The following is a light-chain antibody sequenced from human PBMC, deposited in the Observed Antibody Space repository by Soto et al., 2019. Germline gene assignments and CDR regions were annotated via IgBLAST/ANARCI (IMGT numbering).Light chain of an antibody. Sequence: QSVLTQPSSVFGSPGQSITISCTGTSSDVGAYNYDSWYQQYPGEAPKVIIYDVSHRPAGVSNRFSGSKSGNTASRTISGLQTQDEADYSCSAYTSATTYVFGTGTKVTV. CDR2: DVS. CDR1: SSDVGAYNY. V-gene: IGLV2-14*01. J-gene: IGLJ1*01. CDR3: SAYTSATTYV.